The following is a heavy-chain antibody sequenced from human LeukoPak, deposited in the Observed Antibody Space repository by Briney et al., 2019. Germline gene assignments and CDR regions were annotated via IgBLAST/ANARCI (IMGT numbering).Heavy chain of an antibody. Sequence: GESLKISCKGSGYSFTNYWIGWVRQMPGKGLEWMGIIYPGDSDTRYSPSFQGQDIISADKSISTTYLQWSSLKASDTAMYYCARRYSSSSIDYWGLGTLVTVSS. J-gene: IGHJ4*02. CDR3: ARRYSSSSIDY. V-gene: IGHV5-51*01. D-gene: IGHD6-6*01. CDR1: GYSFTNYW. CDR2: IYPGDSDT.